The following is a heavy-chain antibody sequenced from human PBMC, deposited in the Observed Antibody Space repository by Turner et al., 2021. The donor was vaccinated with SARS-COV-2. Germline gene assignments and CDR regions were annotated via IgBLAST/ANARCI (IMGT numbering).Heavy chain of an antibody. J-gene: IGHJ5*02. D-gene: IGHD3-16*01. CDR3: ARDGGGWFDP. CDR2: KSYNGSKK. CDR1: GFTFSSYA. V-gene: IGHV3-30*04. Sequence: QVQLVESGGGVVQPGRSLRLSCAASGFTFSSYAMHWVRQAPGRGLEWVALKSYNGSKKYSADSVKGRFTISRDNSKTPLYLQMNSLGAEDTAVYYCARDGGGWFDPWGQGTLVTVSS.